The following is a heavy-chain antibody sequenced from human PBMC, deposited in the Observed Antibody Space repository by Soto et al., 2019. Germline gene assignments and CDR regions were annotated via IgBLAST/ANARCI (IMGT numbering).Heavy chain of an antibody. V-gene: IGHV3-23*01. CDR1: GFTFSSYA. J-gene: IGHJ4*02. D-gene: IGHD6-19*01. Sequence: GGSLRLSCAASGFTFSSYAMSWVRQAPGKGLEWVSAISGSGGSTYYAGSVKGRFTIPRDNSKNTLYLQMNSLRAEDTAVYYCAKVAIGGWLAPFDYWGQGTLVTVSS. CDR3: AKVAIGGWLAPFDY. CDR2: ISGSGGST.